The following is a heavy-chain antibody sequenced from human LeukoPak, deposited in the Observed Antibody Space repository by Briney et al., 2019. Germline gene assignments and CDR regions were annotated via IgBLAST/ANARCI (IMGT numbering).Heavy chain of an antibody. Sequence: RSGGSLRLSCAASGFTFSSYSMNWVRQAPGKGLEWVSYISGGGNYINYADSVKGRFTISRDNAKNSLYLQMNSLRAEDTAVYYCATGSQIREADYWGQGTLVTVSS. D-gene: IGHD3-10*01. V-gene: IGHV3-21*05. CDR2: ISGGGNYI. J-gene: IGHJ4*02. CDR3: ATGSQIREADY. CDR1: GFTFSSYS.